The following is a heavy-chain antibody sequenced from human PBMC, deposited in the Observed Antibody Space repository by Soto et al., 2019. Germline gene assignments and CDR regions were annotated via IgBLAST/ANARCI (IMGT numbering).Heavy chain of an antibody. J-gene: IGHJ1*01. V-gene: IGHV3-48*01. D-gene: IGHD2-21*02. CDR1: GFSFSIYD. Sequence: PGGSLRLSCAASGFSFSIYDMNWVRQAPGKGLEWVSYISSSSIIIDYADSVKGRFTISRDNAKNSLYLQMNSLRAEDTAVYYCTRDWHCGGNCYQEFFQHWGQGTLVTVSS. CDR2: ISSSSIII. CDR3: TRDWHCGGNCYQEFFQH.